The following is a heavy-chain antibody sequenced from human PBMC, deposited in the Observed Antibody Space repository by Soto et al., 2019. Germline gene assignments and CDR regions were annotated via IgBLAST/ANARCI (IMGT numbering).Heavy chain of an antibody. CDR1: GFTFSSYS. CDR2: ISSSSSTI. Sequence: EVQLVESGGGLVQPGGSLRLSCAASGFTFSSYSMNWVRQAPGKGLEWVSYISSSSSTIYYADSVKGRFTISRDNAKNXLXXQMNSLRAEDTAVYYCARVDYDYVWGSYRAVYFDLWGRGTLVTVSS. D-gene: IGHD3-16*02. J-gene: IGHJ2*01. CDR3: ARVDYDYVWGSYRAVYFDL. V-gene: IGHV3-48*01.